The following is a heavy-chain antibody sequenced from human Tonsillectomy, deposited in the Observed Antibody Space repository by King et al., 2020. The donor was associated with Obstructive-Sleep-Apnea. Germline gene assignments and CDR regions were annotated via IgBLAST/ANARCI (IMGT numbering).Heavy chain of an antibody. CDR2: IYQSGNT. CDR1: GYSITSGDY. Sequence: VQLQESGPGRVKPSETLSLTCTVSGYSITSGDYWGWIRQPPGKGLEWIGNIYQSGNTYHYSSLKSRVTISIDTSKIQISLKLSSVTAADTDLYYCARPPRYDLLTNSYHVDYWGQGARVTVSS. V-gene: IGHV4-38-2*02. CDR3: ARPPRYDLLTNSYHVDY. J-gene: IGHJ4*02. D-gene: IGHD3-9*01.